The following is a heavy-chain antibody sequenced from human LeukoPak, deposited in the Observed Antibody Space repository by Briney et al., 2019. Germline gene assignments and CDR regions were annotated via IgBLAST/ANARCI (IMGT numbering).Heavy chain of an antibody. CDR1: GGTFSSYA. J-gene: IGHJ4*02. D-gene: IGHD1-26*01. CDR2: IIPIFGTA. CDR3: ARGSSSDRPLDH. V-gene: IGHV1-69*01. Sequence: VKVSCKASGGTFSSYAISWVRQAPGQGLEWMGGIIPIFGTANYAQKFQGRVTITADESTSTAYMELSSLRSDDTAAYYCARGSSSDRPLDHWGQGTLLTISP.